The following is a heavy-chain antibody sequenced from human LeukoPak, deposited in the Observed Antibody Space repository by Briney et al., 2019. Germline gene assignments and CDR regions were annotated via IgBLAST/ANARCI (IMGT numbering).Heavy chain of an antibody. Sequence: SETLSLTCAVYGESFSGYYWSWIRQPPGKGLEWIGEINHSGSTNYNPSLKSRVTISVDTSKNQFSLKLSSATAADTAVYYCARIGSGYYYYYMDVWGKGTTVTISS. CDR1: GESFSGYY. CDR3: ARIGSGYYYYYMDV. V-gene: IGHV4-34*01. J-gene: IGHJ6*03. CDR2: INHSGST.